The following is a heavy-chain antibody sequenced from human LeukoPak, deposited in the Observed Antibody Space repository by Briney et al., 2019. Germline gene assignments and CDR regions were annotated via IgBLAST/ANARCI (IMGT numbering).Heavy chain of an antibody. D-gene: IGHD5-24*01. Sequence: PSQTLSLTCAVSGGSISSGGYSWSWIRQPPGKGLEWIGYIYHSGSTYYNPSLKSRVTISVGRSKNQFSLKLSSVTAADTAVYYCARIVRGRDGYNYHWYFDLWGRGTLVTVSS. V-gene: IGHV4-30-2*01. CDR2: IYHSGST. CDR3: ARIVRGRDGYNYHWYFDL. J-gene: IGHJ2*01. CDR1: GGSISSGGYS.